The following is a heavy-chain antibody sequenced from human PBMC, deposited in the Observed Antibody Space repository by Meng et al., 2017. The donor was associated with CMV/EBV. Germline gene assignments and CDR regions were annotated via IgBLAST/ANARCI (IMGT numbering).Heavy chain of an antibody. V-gene: IGHV4-4*02. CDR2: IYHSGST. CDR3: ARALGGPLRFLE. CDR1: GGSNSSSNW. Sequence: CAGSGGSNSSSNWWSWVRQPPGKGLEWIGEIYHSGSTNYNPSLKSRVTISVDKSKNQFSLKLSSVTAADTAVYYCARALGGPLRFLEWGQGTLVTVSS. J-gene: IGHJ4*02. D-gene: IGHD3-3*01.